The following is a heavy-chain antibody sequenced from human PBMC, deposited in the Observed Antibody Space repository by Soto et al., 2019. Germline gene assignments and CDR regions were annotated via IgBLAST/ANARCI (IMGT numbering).Heavy chain of an antibody. CDR1: EFTFSSYG. V-gene: IGHV3-30*18. CDR2: ISYDGSNK. CDR3: AKDFEEYSGSYSWFDP. J-gene: IGHJ5*02. D-gene: IGHD1-26*01. Sequence: GGSLRLSCAASEFTFSSYGMHWVRQAPGKGLEWVAVISYDGSNKYYADSVKGRFTISRDNSKNTLYLQMNSLRAEDTAVYYCAKDFEEYSGSYSWFDPWGQGTLVTVSS.